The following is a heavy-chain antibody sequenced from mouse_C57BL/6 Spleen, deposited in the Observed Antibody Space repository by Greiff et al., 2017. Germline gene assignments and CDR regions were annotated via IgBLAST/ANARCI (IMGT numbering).Heavy chain of an antibody. CDR2: IYPSDSET. CDR3: ARTGDYAMDY. CDR1: GYTFTSYW. J-gene: IGHJ4*01. V-gene: IGHV1-61*01. Sequence: QVQLQQPGAELVRPGSSVKLSCKASGYTFTSYWMDWVKQRPGQGLEWIGNIYPSDSETHYNQKFKDKATLTVDKSSSTAYMQLSSLTSEDSAVYYSARTGDYAMDYWGQGTSVTVSS.